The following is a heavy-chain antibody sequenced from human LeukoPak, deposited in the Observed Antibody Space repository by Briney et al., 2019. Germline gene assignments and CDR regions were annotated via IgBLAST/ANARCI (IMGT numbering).Heavy chain of an antibody. CDR1: GFTFSSYA. V-gene: IGHV3-30*04. J-gene: IGHJ4*02. CDR3: ARDSTSYYYDSSGSTFDY. CDR2: ISYDGSNK. Sequence: GGSLRLSCAASGFTFSSYAMHWVRQAPGKGLEWVAVISYDGSNKYYADSVKGRSTISRDNSKNTLHLQMNSLRAEGTAVYYCARDSTSYYYDSSGSTFDYWGQGTLVTVSS. D-gene: IGHD3-22*01.